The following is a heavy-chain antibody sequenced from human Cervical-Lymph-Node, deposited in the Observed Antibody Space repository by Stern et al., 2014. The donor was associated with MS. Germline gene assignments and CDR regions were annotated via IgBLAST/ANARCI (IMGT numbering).Heavy chain of an antibody. CDR2: MWHDGSNT. CDR3: ARDRDFVVAGTDDWFYFDY. V-gene: IGHV3-33*01. D-gene: IGHD2-21*01. J-gene: IGHJ4*02. Sequence: VQLVESGGGVVQPGRSLRLSCAASGFSFTNYGMHWVRQAPGKGLEWVALMWHDGSNTYYADSVKGRFSISRDNSKNTLHLQMNNLRAEDTAVYYCARDRDFVVAGTDDWFYFDYWGQGTLVTVSS. CDR1: GFSFTNYG.